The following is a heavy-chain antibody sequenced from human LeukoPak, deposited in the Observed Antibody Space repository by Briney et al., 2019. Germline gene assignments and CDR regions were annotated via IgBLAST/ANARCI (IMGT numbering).Heavy chain of an antibody. V-gene: IGHV3-21*01. D-gene: IGHD3-10*01. CDR1: GGSFSGYY. CDR3: ARDRAWFGELIDY. CDR2: ISSSSSYI. Sequence: PSETLSLTCAVYGGSFSGYYWSSIRQPPGKGLEWVSSISSSSSYIYYADSVKGRFTISRDNAKNSLYLQMNSLRAEDTAVYYCARDRAWFGELIDYWGQGTLVTVSS. J-gene: IGHJ4*02.